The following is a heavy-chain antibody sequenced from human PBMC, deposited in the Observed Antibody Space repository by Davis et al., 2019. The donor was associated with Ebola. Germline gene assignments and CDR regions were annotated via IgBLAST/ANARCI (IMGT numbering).Heavy chain of an antibody. CDR1: GYTFTSYG. J-gene: IGHJ4*02. CDR3: ARVGQELAPFDF. V-gene: IGHV1-18*04. D-gene: IGHD3-10*01. Sequence: ASVKVSCKASGYTFTSYGIGWVRQAPGQGLEWMGWIATYNYKTNYAQKVQGRVTVTTDISTRTTYMELRSLGFDDTAVYYCARVGQELAPFDFWGQGTLVTVSS. CDR2: IATYNYKT.